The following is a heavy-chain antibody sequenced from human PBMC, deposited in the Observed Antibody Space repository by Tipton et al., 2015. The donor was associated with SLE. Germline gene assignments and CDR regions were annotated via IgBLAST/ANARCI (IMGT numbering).Heavy chain of an antibody. D-gene: IGHD1-14*01. CDR3: ATHHGGPPYYFDY. CDR2: IKQDGSEK. J-gene: IGHJ4*02. CDR1: GFIFSSYW. Sequence: GSLRLSCAASGFIFSSYWMSWVRQAPGKGLEWVANIKQDGSEKYYVDSVKGRFTISRDNAKNSLYLQMNSLRAEDTAVYYCATHHGGPPYYFDYWGQVTLITVSS. V-gene: IGHV3-7*01.